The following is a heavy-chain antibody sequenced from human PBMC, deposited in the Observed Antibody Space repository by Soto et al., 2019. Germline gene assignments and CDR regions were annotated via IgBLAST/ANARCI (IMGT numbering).Heavy chain of an antibody. V-gene: IGHV1-24*01. CDR3: ATERLGFCDSDNCYRHYFDS. CDR2: FDPEDDEI. Sequence: ASVKVSCKVSGDTLTELSIHWVRQAPGKGLEWMGRFDPEDDEIVYAQKFQGRVTMTEDTSTDTSYMEVTSLTSEDTAVYYCATERLGFCDSDNCYRHYFDSWGQGTLVTVSS. CDR1: GDTLTELS. D-gene: IGHD2-21*02. J-gene: IGHJ4*02.